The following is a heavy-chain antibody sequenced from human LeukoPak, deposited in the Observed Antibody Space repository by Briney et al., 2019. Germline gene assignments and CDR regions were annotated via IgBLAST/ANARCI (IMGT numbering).Heavy chain of an antibody. CDR2: TYYRSKWND. D-gene: IGHD6-6*01. J-gene: IGHJ6*02. Sequence: SQTLSLTCAISGDTVSSNTAAWNWIRQSPSRGLEWLGRTYYRSKWNDDYAVSVQNRITINPDTSKNQFSLQLKSATPEDTAVYYCTRQRSTSTDYYGMDVWGQGTTVTVSS. CDR1: GDTVSSNTAA. V-gene: IGHV6-1*01. CDR3: TRQRSTSTDYYGMDV.